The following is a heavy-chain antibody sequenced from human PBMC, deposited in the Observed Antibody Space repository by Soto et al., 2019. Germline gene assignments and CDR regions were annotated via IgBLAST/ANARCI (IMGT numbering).Heavy chain of an antibody. CDR2: ISGSGRNT. J-gene: IGHJ6*02. CDR1: GFTFSNYA. Sequence: EVQMLESGRGLVHPGGSLRLSCAASGFTFSNYAMNWVRQAPGKGLEWVSSISGSGRNTYYADSVKGRLTISRDSSKNTLYLQMNSLRVEDTGVYYCAKDLNGSGSFTSYYHYGMDVWGQGTTVTVSS. V-gene: IGHV3-23*01. CDR3: AKDLNGSGSFTSYYHYGMDV. D-gene: IGHD3-10*01.